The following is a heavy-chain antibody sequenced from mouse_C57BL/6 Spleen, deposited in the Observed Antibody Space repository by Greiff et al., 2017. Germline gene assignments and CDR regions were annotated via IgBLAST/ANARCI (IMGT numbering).Heavy chain of an antibody. Sequence: QVQLQQSGAELVKPGASVKLSCKASGYTFNEYTIHWVKQRSGQGLEWIGWFYPGSGSIKYNEKFKDKATLTADKYSRTVYMDLSRLTSEDSAVYFCARLEETPLYVSSWFAYWGQGTLVTVSA. D-gene: IGHD1-1*01. CDR2: FYPGSGSI. CDR3: ARLEETPLYVSSWFAY. J-gene: IGHJ3*01. CDR1: GYTFNEYT. V-gene: IGHV1-62-2*01.